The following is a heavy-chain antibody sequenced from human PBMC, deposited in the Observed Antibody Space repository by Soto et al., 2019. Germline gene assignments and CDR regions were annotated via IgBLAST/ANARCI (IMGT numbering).Heavy chain of an antibody. V-gene: IGHV4-59*01. Sequence: SETLSLTCTVSGGSISSYYWSWIRQPPGKGLEWIGYIYYSGSTNYNPSLKSRVTISVDTSKNQFSLKLSSVTAADTAVYYCARRAPYSSGWYGNNWFDPWGQGTLVTVS. J-gene: IGHJ5*02. CDR1: GGSISSYY. CDR2: IYYSGST. D-gene: IGHD6-19*01. CDR3: ARRAPYSSGWYGNNWFDP.